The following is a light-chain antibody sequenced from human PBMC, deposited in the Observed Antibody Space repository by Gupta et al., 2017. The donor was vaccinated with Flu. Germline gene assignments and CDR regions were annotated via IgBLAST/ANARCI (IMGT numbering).Light chain of an antibody. CDR3: QQYGSSPIT. Sequence: YHHKPAHAFRILIYGASSRASGILDRCSASGSGTDFTLTISRLEPEHFAVYHCQQYGSSPITFGRGTKV. J-gene: IGKJ4*01. V-gene: IGKV3-20*01. CDR2: GAS.